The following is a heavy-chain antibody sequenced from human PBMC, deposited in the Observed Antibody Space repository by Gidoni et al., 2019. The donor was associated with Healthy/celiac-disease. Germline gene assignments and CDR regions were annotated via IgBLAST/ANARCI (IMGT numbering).Heavy chain of an antibody. J-gene: IGHJ4*02. CDR1: GFTFADYA. V-gene: IGHV3-9*01. CDR3: AKDGNYDSSGFSVD. Sequence: EVQLVESGGGLVQPGRSLRLTCAASGFTFADYAMHWVRQAPGKGLEWVSGISLNSGSIGYADSVKGRFTISRDNAKNSLYLQMNSLRAEDTALYYCAKDGNYDSSGFSVDWGQGTLVTVSS. D-gene: IGHD3-22*01. CDR2: ISLNSGSI.